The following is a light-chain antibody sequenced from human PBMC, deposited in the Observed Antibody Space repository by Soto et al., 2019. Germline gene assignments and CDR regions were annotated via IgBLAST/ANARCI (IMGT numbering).Light chain of an antibody. CDR2: EAT. Sequence: QSALTQPPSASGSPGQSVTISCTGTSSDVGGYNFVSWYQHHPGKAPKLMIYEATKRPSGVSDRFSGSKSDNTASLTISGLQAEDEADYYCCSYVGNSLWLFGGGTKLTVL. CDR1: SSDVGGYNF. V-gene: IGLV2-8*01. CDR3: CSYVGNSLWL. J-gene: IGLJ3*02.